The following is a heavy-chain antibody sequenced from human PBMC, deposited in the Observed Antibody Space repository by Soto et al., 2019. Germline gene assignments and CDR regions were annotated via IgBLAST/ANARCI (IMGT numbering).Heavy chain of an antibody. CDR3: ARDGCSGSNCLNWFDP. V-gene: IGHV3-48*01. CDR2: ISSSSTTK. CDR1: GVPFSSYS. J-gene: IGHJ5*02. Sequence: GGSLRLSCAPSGVPFSSYSMNWVRRAPGKGLEWVSYISSSSTTKYYADSVKGRFTISRDNAKNSLYLQMNSLRAEDTAVYYCARDGCSGSNCLNWFDPWGQGTLVTVSS. D-gene: IGHD2-15*01.